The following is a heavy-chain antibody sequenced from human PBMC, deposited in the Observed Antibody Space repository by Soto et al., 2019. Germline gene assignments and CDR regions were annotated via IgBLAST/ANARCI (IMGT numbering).Heavy chain of an antibody. Sequence: EVQLVESGGGLVQAGGSLRLSCAVSGFTFSDHHMDWVRQAPGKGLEWVGRSRNKADSYTPEYAASVKGRFTISRDDSKNSLYLQVDSLKTDDTAVYFCACDYRYYWGQGTLVTVSS. CDR2: SRNKADSYTP. D-gene: IGHD4-17*01. CDR1: GFTFSDHH. V-gene: IGHV3-72*01. CDR3: ACDYRYY. J-gene: IGHJ4*02.